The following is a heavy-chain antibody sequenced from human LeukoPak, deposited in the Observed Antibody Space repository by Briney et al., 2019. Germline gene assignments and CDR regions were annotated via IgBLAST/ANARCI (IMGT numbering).Heavy chain of an antibody. D-gene: IGHD5-12*01. V-gene: IGHV1-2*02. CDR1: GYTFTGYY. Sequence: ASVKGSCKASGYTFTGYYIHWVRQAPGQGLEWMGWINPNSGGTNYAQKFQGRVTMTRDTSISTAYMELSRLRSDDTAVYYCARGTRGLRLFDYWGQGTLVTVSS. CDR2: INPNSGGT. CDR3: ARGTRGLRLFDY. J-gene: IGHJ4*02.